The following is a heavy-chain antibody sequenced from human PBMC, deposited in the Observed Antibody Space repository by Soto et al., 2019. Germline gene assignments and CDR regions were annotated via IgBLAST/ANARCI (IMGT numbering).Heavy chain of an antibody. D-gene: IGHD3-10*01. Sequence: SETLSLTCAVYGGSFSGYYWSWIRQPPGKWLEWIGEINHSGSTNYNPSLKSRVTISVDTSKNQFSLKLSSVTAADTAVYYCARAFPYGSGSYPHNWFDPWGQGTLVTVSS. CDR2: INHSGST. J-gene: IGHJ5*02. V-gene: IGHV4-34*01. CDR3: ARAFPYGSGSYPHNWFDP. CDR1: GGSFSGYY.